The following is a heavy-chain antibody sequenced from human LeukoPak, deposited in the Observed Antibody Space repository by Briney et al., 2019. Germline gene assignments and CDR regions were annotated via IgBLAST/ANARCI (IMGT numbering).Heavy chain of an antibody. CDR1: GFSFTTYW. J-gene: IGHJ6*03. CDR2: IKQDGTEK. Sequence: PGGSLRLSCAASGFSFTTYWMSWVRQAPGKGLEWVANIKQDGTEKYYVDSVKGRFTISRENAENSLYLQMNSLRAEDTAVYYCAKGSSSWYTLYMDVWGKGTTVTVSS. V-gene: IGHV3-7*03. CDR3: AKGSSSWYTLYMDV. D-gene: IGHD6-13*01.